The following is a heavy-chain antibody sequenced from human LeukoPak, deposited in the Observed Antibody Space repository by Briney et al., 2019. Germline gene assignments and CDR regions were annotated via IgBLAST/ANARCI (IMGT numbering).Heavy chain of an antibody. D-gene: IGHD3-16*01. J-gene: IGHJ5*02. CDR3: AKGAEIDL. CDR2: VTGPGDTT. CDR1: GFTFGRYW. V-gene: IGHV3-23*01. Sequence: GGSLRLSCAGSGFTFGRYWMSWVRQAPGKGLEWVSAVTGPGDTTYYADSVKGRFFMSREDSKTTVYLQMNSLRAEDTAIYYCAKGAEIDLWGRGTLVTVSS.